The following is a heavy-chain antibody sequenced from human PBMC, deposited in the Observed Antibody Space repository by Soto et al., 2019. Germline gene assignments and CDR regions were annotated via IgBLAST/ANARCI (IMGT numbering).Heavy chain of an antibody. Sequence: EVQLLESGGGLVQPGGSLRLSCAASGFTFSTYAMSWVRQAPGKGLEWVSAISSGGAGTYYADSVRGRFTISRDNSMNTLYLQMNSLRADDTAVYYCAKGGYSYYFDCWGQGTLVTVSS. J-gene: IGHJ4*02. CDR2: ISSGGAGT. CDR3: AKGGYSYYFDC. V-gene: IGHV3-23*01. D-gene: IGHD2-15*01. CDR1: GFTFSTYA.